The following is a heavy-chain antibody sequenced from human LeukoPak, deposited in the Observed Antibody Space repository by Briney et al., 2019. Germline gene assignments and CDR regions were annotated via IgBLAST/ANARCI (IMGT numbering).Heavy chain of an antibody. D-gene: IGHD5-12*01. CDR3: ARELGHSGHGPSPPGSDY. CDR2: ISSSSSYI. V-gene: IGHV3-21*01. J-gene: IGHJ4*02. CDR1: RFTFSSYS. Sequence: GGSLRLSCAASRFTFSSYSMNWVRQAPGKGLEWVSSISSSSSYIYYADSVKGRFTISRDNAKNSLYLQMNSLRAEDTAVYYCARELGHSGHGPSPPGSDYWGQGTLVTVSS.